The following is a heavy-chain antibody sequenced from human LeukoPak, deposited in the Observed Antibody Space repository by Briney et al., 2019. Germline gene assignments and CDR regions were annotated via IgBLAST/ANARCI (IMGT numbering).Heavy chain of an antibody. D-gene: IGHD3-22*01. CDR3: AKYYDSSGYYYYFDY. Sequence: PGRSLRLSCAASGFTFSSYGMHWVRQAPGKGLEWVSVIYSGGSTYYADSVKGRFTISRDNSKNTLYLQMNSLRAEDTAVYYCAKYYDSSGYYYYFDYWGQGTLVTVSS. V-gene: IGHV3-NL1*01. CDR1: GFTFSSYG. J-gene: IGHJ4*02. CDR2: IYSGGST.